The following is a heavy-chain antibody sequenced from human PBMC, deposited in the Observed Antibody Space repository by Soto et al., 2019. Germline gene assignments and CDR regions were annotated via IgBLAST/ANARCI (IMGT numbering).Heavy chain of an antibody. CDR2: IYYSGST. J-gene: IGHJ6*03. Sequence: SETLSLTCTVSGGSISSYYWSWIRQPPGKGLEWIGYIYYSGSTNYNPSLKSRVTISVDTSKNQFSLKLSSVTAADTAVYYCARRGFLISEPYYYYYYMDVWGKGTTVTVSS. V-gene: IGHV4-59*08. D-gene: IGHD3-10*01. CDR1: GGSISSYY. CDR3: ARRGFLISEPYYYYYYMDV.